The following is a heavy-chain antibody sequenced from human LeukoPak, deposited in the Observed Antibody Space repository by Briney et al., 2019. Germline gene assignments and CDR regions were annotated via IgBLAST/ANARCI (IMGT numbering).Heavy chain of an antibody. CDR3: ARGEPYFDY. Sequence: WASVKVSCKASGYTFTGYYMHWVRQAPGQGLEWMGWVNPNSGGTNYAQKFQGRVTMTRDTSIGTAYMELSRLRSDDTAVYYCARGEPYFDYWGQGTLVTVSS. V-gene: IGHV1-2*02. D-gene: IGHD1-26*01. CDR1: GYTFTGYY. CDR2: VNPNSGGT. J-gene: IGHJ4*02.